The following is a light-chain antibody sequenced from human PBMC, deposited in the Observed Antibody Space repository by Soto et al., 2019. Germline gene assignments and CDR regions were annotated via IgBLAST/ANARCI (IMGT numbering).Light chain of an antibody. CDR1: QTISRSS. CDR3: QQFVSSPLT. J-gene: IGKJ1*01. Sequence: EIVLTQSPGTLSLSPGERATLSCRASQTISRSSLAWYRQKPGQPPRLLIYGVSSRATGIPDRFSGSGSAADFTLTISRLEPEDFAVYYCQQFVSSPLTFGQGTKVEI. V-gene: IGKV3-20*01. CDR2: GVS.